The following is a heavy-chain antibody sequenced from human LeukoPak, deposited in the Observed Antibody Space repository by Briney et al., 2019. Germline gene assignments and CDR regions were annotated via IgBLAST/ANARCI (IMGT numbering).Heavy chain of an antibody. CDR3: ARDLGIFGDFDY. V-gene: IGHV3-30*02. J-gene: IGHJ4*02. Sequence: PGGSLRLSCTTSGFSFSNFGMHWVRQAPDKGLEWLAFIRYDGSNEYSADSVKDRFTISRDNSRNTLFLQMDSLGSEDTAVYYCARDLGIFGDFDYWGQGTLVIVSS. CDR2: IRYDGSNE. CDR1: GFSFSNFG. D-gene: IGHD3-3*01.